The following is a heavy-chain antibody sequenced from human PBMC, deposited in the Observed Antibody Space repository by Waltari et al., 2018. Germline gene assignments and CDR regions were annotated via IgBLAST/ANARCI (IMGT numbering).Heavy chain of an antibody. CDR3: ASPSALSGSGNAFDI. J-gene: IGHJ3*02. V-gene: IGHV1-69*02. CDR1: GGTFSSYT. D-gene: IGHD1-26*01. CDR2: IIPILGIA. Sequence: QVQLVQSGAEVKKPGSSVKVSCKASGGTFSSYTISWVRQAPGQGLEWMGRIIPILGIANYAQKFQGRVTITADKSTSTAYMELSSLRSEDTAVYYCASPSALSGSGNAFDIWGQGTMVTVSS.